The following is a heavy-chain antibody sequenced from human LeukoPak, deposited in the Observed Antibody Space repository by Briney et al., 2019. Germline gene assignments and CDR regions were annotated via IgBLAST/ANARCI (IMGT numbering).Heavy chain of an antibody. CDR2: ISGSGNFL. Sequence: GGSLRLSCAASGFTFSSYSMNWVRQAPGKGLEWVSYISGSGNFLYYADPVKGRFTISRENAKNALYLQMNSLRAEETAVYYCAKGSGSYLSRLYYFDDWGQGTLVTVSS. D-gene: IGHD1-26*01. V-gene: IGHV3-48*01. CDR1: GFTFSSYS. J-gene: IGHJ4*02. CDR3: AKGSGSYLSRLYYFDD.